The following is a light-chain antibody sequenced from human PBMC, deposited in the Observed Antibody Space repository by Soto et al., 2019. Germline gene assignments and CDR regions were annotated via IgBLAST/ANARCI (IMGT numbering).Light chain of an antibody. J-gene: IGKJ4*01. Sequence: EIVLTQSPATLSLSPGETATLSCRASQSVSSSLAWYQQKPGQTPRLLIYDASNRATGIPARFSGSGSGTDFTLPVSRLEPEDFAVYYCQQRSSWPLTFGGGTKVEIK. CDR2: DAS. CDR3: QQRSSWPLT. V-gene: IGKV3-11*01. CDR1: QSVSSS.